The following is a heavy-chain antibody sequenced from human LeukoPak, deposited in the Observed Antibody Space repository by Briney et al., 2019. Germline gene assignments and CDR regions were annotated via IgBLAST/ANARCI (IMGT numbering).Heavy chain of an antibody. Sequence: SQTLSLTCAISGDSVSSNSAAWNWIRQSPSRGLEWLGRTYYRSKWYNDYAVSVKSRITINPDTSKNQFSLQLNSVTPEDTAVYYCARVVAAAGTYQLSSFDYWGQGTLVTVSS. D-gene: IGHD6-13*01. CDR2: TYYRSKWYN. CDR3: ARVVAAAGTYQLSSFDY. V-gene: IGHV6-1*01. J-gene: IGHJ4*02. CDR1: GDSVSSNSAA.